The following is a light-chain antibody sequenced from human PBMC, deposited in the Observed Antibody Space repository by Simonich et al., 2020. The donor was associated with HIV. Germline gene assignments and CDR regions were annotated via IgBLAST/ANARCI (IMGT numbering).Light chain of an antibody. CDR1: QSINSW. Sequence: DIQMTQSSSILSASVGDRVTITCRASQSINSWLAWYQQKPRKAPKLLIYAASSLQSGVPSRFSGSGSGTDYTLTISSLQPEDFATYYCQQYYSTRTFGQGTKVEIK. J-gene: IGKJ1*01. CDR2: AAS. CDR3: QQYYSTRT. V-gene: IGKV1-5*01.